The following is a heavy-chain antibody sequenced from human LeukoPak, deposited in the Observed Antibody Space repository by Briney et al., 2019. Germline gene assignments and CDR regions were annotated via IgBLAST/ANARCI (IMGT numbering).Heavy chain of an antibody. CDR1: GGSFSGYY. J-gene: IGHJ4*02. V-gene: IGHV4-59*08. CDR2: IYYSGST. CDR3: ASGGGRLIDY. Sequence: PSETLSLTCAVYGGSFSGYYWSWIRQPPGKGLEWIGYIYYSGSTNYNPSLKSRVTISVDTSKNQFSLKLSSVTAADTAVYYCASGGGRLIDYWGQGTLVTVSS. D-gene: IGHD2-15*01.